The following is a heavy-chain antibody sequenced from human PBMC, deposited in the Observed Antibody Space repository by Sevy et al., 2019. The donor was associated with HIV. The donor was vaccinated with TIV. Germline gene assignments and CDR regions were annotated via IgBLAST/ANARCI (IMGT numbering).Heavy chain of an antibody. CDR1: GFTFSSYA. D-gene: IGHD3-22*01. CDR3: ARDFDSSGYYQHGGY. J-gene: IGHJ4*02. CDR2: ISYDRSNK. V-gene: IGHV3-30-3*01. Sequence: GGSLRLSCAASGFTFSSYAMHWVRQAPGKGLEWVAVISYDRSNKYYADSVKGRFTISRDNSKNTLYLQMNSLRAEDTAVYYCARDFDSSGYYQHGGYWGQGTLVTVSS.